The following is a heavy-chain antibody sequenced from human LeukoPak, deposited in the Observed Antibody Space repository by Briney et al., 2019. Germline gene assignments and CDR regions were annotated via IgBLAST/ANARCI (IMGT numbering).Heavy chain of an antibody. CDR1: GYTFTTYD. J-gene: IGHJ6*02. V-gene: IGHV1-8*01. CDR3: ARGGIMVRGISLLHGMDV. Sequence: ASVKVSCKASGYTFTTYDINWVRQATGQGLQWMGWMNPNSGNTGYAQNFQGRLTMTRNTSISTAYMELSSLTSEDTAVYYCARGGIMVRGISLLHGMDVWGQGTTVTVSS. D-gene: IGHD3-10*01. CDR2: MNPNSGNT.